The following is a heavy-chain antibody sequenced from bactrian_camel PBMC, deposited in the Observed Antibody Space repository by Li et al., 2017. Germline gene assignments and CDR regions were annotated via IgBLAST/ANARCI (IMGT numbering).Heavy chain of an antibody. V-gene: IGHV3S31*01. CDR1: GFSFSSYA. Sequence: QLVESGGGLVQPGGSLRLSCAASGFSFSSYAMSWVRQAPGKGLEWVSLIDGGGGRTDYADSVKGRFTISRDNAKNTLSLQTNSLKPEDTAVYYCVRDGPSGWAFGDWGQGTQVTVS. CDR2: IDGGGGRT. J-gene: IGHJ6*01. CDR3: VRDGPSGWAFGD. D-gene: IGHD5*01.